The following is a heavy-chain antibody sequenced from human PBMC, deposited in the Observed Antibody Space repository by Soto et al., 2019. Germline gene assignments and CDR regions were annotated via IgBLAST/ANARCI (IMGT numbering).Heavy chain of an antibody. Sequence: SETLSLTCTVSGGSISSSSYYWGWIRQPPGKGLEWIGSIYYSGSTYYNPSLKSRVTISVDTSKNQFSLKLSSVTAADKAVYYCARLLDITMILDYWGQGTLVTVSS. CDR2: IYYSGST. CDR1: GGSISSSSYY. D-gene: IGHD3-22*01. J-gene: IGHJ4*02. CDR3: ARLLDITMILDY. V-gene: IGHV4-39*01.